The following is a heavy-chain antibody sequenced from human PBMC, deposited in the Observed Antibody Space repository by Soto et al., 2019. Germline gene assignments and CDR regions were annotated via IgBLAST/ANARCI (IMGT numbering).Heavy chain of an antibody. J-gene: IGHJ4*02. D-gene: IGHD6-13*01. CDR2: ISGSGGST. CDR3: AKLEYSSSWYFDY. Sequence: PGGSLRLSCAASGFTFSSYAMSWVRQAPGKGLEWVSAISGSGGSTYYVDSVKGRFTISRDNSKNTLYLQMNSLRAEDTAVYYCAKLEYSSSWYFDYWGQGTLVTVSS. V-gene: IGHV3-23*01. CDR1: GFTFSSYA.